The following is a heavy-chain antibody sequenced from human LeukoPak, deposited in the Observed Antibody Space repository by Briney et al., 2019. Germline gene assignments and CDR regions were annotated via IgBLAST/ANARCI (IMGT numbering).Heavy chain of an antibody. Sequence: GESLKISCQGSGYSFTTYWIAWVRQMPGKGLEWMGIIYPGDSDTKCSPSFQGQVTISADKSISTAYLQWSSLKASDTAMYYCARRPGAFAIWGQGTMVTVSS. V-gene: IGHV5-51*01. J-gene: IGHJ3*02. CDR1: GYSFTTYW. CDR2: IYPGDSDT. CDR3: ARRPGAFAI.